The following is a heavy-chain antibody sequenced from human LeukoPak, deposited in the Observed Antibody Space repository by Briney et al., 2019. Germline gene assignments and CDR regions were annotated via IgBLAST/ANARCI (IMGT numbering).Heavy chain of an antibody. Sequence: PSETLSLTCTVSGGSIRRYYWSWIRQPPGKGLEWIGYIYDSGTTKYNISLKSRVTISVDTSKNQVSLKLSSVTAADTAVYYCARGLLGATSSTRFDPWGQGTLVTVSS. D-gene: IGHD1-26*01. CDR2: IYDSGTT. CDR3: ARGLLGATSSTRFDP. V-gene: IGHV4-59*01. J-gene: IGHJ5*02. CDR1: GGSIRRYY.